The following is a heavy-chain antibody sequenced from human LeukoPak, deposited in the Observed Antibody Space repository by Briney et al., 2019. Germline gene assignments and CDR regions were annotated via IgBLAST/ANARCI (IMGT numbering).Heavy chain of an antibody. CDR2: INHSGST. D-gene: IGHD6-6*01. J-gene: IGHJ6*03. Sequence: SETLSLTCAVYGGSFSGYYWSWIRQPPGKGLEWIGEINHSGSTNYNPSLKSRVTISVDTSKNQFSLKLSSVTAADTAVYHCARVWVAARYYYYYYMDVWGKGTTVTVSS. CDR1: GGSFSGYY. V-gene: IGHV4-34*01. CDR3: ARVWVAARYYYYYYMDV.